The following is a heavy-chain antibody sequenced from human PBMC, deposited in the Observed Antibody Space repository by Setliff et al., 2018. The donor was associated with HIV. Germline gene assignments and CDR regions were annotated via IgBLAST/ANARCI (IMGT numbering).Heavy chain of an antibody. CDR1: GCSISSHY. CDR3: ARGLLGAYFDY. V-gene: IGHV4-59*11. D-gene: IGHD2-15*01. J-gene: IGHJ4*02. CDR2: IYYSGYT. Sequence: SETLSLTCTVSGCSISSHYWSWIRQPPGKGLDWIGNIYYSGYTNYNPSLKSRVTISVDTSKNQFSLKLSSVTAADTAVYYCARGLLGAYFDYWGQGTLVTVSS.